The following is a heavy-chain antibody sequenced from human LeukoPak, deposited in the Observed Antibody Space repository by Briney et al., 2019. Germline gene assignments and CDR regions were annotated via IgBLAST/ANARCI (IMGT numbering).Heavy chain of an antibody. Sequence: GGSLRLSCAASGFTVSSNYMSLVRQAPGKGLEWVSVIYSGGSTYYADSVKGRFTISRDNSKNTLYLQMNSLRAEDTAVYYCARDYYYYYGMDVWGQGTTVTVSS. CDR1: GFTVSSNY. J-gene: IGHJ6*02. CDR2: IYSGGST. V-gene: IGHV3-66*01. CDR3: ARDYYYYYGMDV.